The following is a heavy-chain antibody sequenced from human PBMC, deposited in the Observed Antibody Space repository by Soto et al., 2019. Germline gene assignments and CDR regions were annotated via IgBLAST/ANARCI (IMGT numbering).Heavy chain of an antibody. CDR1: GGSFSGYY. J-gene: IGHJ2*01. CDR3: ARESHDILTGPPWVWYFDL. D-gene: IGHD3-9*01. V-gene: IGHV4-34*01. CDR2: INDRGSI. Sequence: QVQLQQWGAGPVRPLETLSLTCGVSGGSFSGYYWAWIRPSPGKGLEWIGEINDRGSINYNPSLKSRVSISVDTSKNHYSLNLRSVTAADTAVYYCARESHDILTGPPWVWYFDLWGRGTLVTVSS.